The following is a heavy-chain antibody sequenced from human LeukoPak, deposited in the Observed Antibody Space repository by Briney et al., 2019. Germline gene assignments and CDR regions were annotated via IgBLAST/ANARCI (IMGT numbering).Heavy chain of an antibody. Sequence: PGGSLRLSCAASGFSFSTYWMHWVRHAPGKGLVWVSRISDDGRTINYADSVKGRFTISRDNAKNTLYLQMSSLRAEDTALYYCASGYDSSGYYPGWGQGTLVTVSS. V-gene: IGHV3-74*01. CDR3: ASGYDSSGYYPG. D-gene: IGHD3-22*01. CDR1: GFSFSTYW. CDR2: ISDDGRTI. J-gene: IGHJ4*02.